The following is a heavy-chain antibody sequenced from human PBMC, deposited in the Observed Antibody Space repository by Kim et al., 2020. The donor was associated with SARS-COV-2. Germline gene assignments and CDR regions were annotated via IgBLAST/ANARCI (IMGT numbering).Heavy chain of an antibody. V-gene: IGHV3-30*04. Sequence: GGSLRLSCAASGFTFSSYAMHWVRQAPGKGLEWVAVISYDGSNKYYADSVKGRFTISRDNSKNTLYLQMNSLRAEDTAVYYWARDLWFGELFEGGYYYYYGMDVWXXGTTXTVSS. CDR3: ARDLWFGELFEGGYYYYYGMDV. D-gene: IGHD3-10*01. CDR1: GFTFSSYA. CDR2: ISYDGSNK. J-gene: IGHJ6*01.